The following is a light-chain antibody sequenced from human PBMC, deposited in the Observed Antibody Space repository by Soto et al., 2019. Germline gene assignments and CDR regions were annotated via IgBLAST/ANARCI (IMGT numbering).Light chain of an antibody. J-gene: IGKJ1*01. Sequence: EIVLTQSPGTLSSSPGERATLSCRASQSVRSSYLAWYQQRPGQAPKLLIYHASNRVTGIPDRFSGSGSGTDFTLTISRLEPEDFAVYYCQQYGGSPGTFGQGTKVDIK. CDR3: QQYGGSPGT. V-gene: IGKV3-20*01. CDR2: HAS. CDR1: QSVRSSY.